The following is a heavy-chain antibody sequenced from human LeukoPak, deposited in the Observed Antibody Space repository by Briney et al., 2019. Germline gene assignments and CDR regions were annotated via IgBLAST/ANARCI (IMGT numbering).Heavy chain of an antibody. D-gene: IGHD5-18*01. V-gene: IGHV3-23*01. CDR3: AREDATMVLSLDY. CDR1: GFTFSSYA. J-gene: IGHJ4*02. CDR2: ISSGGDNT. Sequence: PGGSLRLSCAASGFTFSSYAMSWVRQAPGKGLEWVSAISSGGDNTYHADSVKGRLTISRDNSKNTLYVQMTSLRAEDTAVYYCAREDATMVLSLDYWGQGALVTVSS.